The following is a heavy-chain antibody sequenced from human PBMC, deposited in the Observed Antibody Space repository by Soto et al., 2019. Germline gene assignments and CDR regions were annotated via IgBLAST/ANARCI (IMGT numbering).Heavy chain of an antibody. J-gene: IGHJ6*02. CDR3: ARETYYDFWSGPYFGMDV. Sequence: QVQLGESGGGVVQPGRSLRLSCAASGFTFSSYAMHWVRQAPDKGLEWVAVISDDGSNKYYADSVKGRFTISRDNSKNTLYLQMNSLRAEDTAVYYCARETYYDFWSGPYFGMDVWGQGSTVTVSS. D-gene: IGHD3-3*01. CDR1: GFTFSSYA. V-gene: IGHV3-30-3*01. CDR2: ISDDGSNK.